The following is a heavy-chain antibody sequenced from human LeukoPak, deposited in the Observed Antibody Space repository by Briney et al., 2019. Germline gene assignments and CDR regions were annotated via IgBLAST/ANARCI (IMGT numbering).Heavy chain of an antibody. Sequence: PSETLSLTCTVSGGSISGYYWSWVRQPPGKGREWIGYIYYYGTTTYNPSRKNRVTISVDKCKNLFSLKLRSMTAADTAVYYCARDWRPFDYWGQGSLVTVSS. V-gene: IGHV4-59*12. CDR2: IYYYGTT. CDR1: GGSISGYY. CDR3: ARDWRPFDY. J-gene: IGHJ4*02.